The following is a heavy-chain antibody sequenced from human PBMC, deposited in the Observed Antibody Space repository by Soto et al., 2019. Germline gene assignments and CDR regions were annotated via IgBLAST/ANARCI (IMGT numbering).Heavy chain of an antibody. CDR2: ISAYNGNT. CDR1: GYTFTSYG. V-gene: IGHV1-18*01. J-gene: IGHJ5*02. Sequence: ASLKVSCKASGYTFTSYGISWVRQAPGQGLEWMGWISAYNGNTNYAQKLQGRVTMTTDTSTSTAYMELKSLRSDDTAVYYCASGSSGYLNWFDPWGQGTLVTVSS. D-gene: IGHD3-22*01. CDR3: ASGSSGYLNWFDP.